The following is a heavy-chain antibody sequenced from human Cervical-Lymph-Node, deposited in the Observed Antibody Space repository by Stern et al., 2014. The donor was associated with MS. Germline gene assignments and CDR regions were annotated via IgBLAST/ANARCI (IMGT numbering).Heavy chain of an antibody. D-gene: IGHD5-18*01. Sequence: QVPLQESGPGLVKPSQTLSLTCTVSGGSISSGGYYWSWIRQHPGKGLEWIGYISYSGNTYYNPSLKSRVTISLDTSQNQFSLKLSSVTAADTAVYYCARDGYTYAKDVWGQGTTVTVSS. CDR3: ARDGYTYAKDV. V-gene: IGHV4-31*03. CDR1: GGSISSGGYY. CDR2: ISYSGNT. J-gene: IGHJ6*02.